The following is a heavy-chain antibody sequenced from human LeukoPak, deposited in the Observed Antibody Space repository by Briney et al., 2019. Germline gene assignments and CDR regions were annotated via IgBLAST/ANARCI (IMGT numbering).Heavy chain of an antibody. J-gene: IGHJ4*02. CDR3: ARAIDWDCSGGSCYPG. CDR2: ISSSSSYI. CDR1: GFSFSSDG. Sequence: PGGTLRLSCSASGFSFSSDGMSWVRQAPGKGLEWVSSISSSSSYIYYADSVKGRFTISRDNAKNSLYLQMNSLRAEDTAVYYCARAIDWDCSGGSCYPGWGQGTLVTVSS. D-gene: IGHD2-15*01. V-gene: IGHV3-21*04.